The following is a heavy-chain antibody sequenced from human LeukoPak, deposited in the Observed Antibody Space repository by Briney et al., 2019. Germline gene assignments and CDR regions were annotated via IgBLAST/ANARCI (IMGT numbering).Heavy chain of an antibody. CDR1: GYTLTELS. D-gene: IGHD3-9*01. CDR2: FDPEDGET. V-gene: IGHV1-24*01. Sequence: ASVKVSCKVSGYTLTELSMHWVRQAPGKGLEWMGGFDPEDGETIYAQKFQGRVTMTEDTSTDTAYMELSSLRSEDAAVYYCADFDWFTPRQNWFDPWGQGTLVTVSS. J-gene: IGHJ5*02. CDR3: ADFDWFTPRQNWFDP.